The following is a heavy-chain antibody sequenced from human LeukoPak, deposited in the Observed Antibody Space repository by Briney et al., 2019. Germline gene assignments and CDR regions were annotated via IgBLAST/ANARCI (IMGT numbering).Heavy chain of an antibody. V-gene: IGHV1-24*01. CDR1: GYTLTELS. Sequence: ASVKVSCKVSGYTLTELSMDWVRQAPGKGLEWMGCFDPEGGKTLYAQKSQGRVTMTADKSTDTAYMELSSLRSEDTAVYYCAARDDYDILTGANYWGQGTLVTVSS. CDR3: AARDDYDILTGANY. CDR2: FDPEGGKT. J-gene: IGHJ4*02. D-gene: IGHD3-9*01.